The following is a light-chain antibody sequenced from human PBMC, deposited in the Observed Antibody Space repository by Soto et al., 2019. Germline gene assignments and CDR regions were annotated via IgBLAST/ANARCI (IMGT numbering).Light chain of an antibody. Sequence: DIVMTQSPDSLAVSLGERATINCKSSQSVLYSSNNKNYLAWYQQKPGQPPKLLVYWASTRESGVHDRFSVRWSGTDFPLTISSLQAKDVEVYYCQQYYSTPPRTFGQGTKVEIK. CDR2: WAS. CDR1: QSVLYSSNNKNY. V-gene: IGKV4-1*01. CDR3: QQYYSTPPRT. J-gene: IGKJ1*01.